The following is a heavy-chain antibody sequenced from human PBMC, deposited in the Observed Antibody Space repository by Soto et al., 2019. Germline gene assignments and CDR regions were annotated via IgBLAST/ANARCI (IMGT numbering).Heavy chain of an antibody. V-gene: IGHV2-5*01. J-gene: IGHJ4*02. CDR2: VYVYYDK. Sequence: QITLQESGPTLVKPTQTLTLTCTFSGFSLTTNAAAVGWVRQPPGKALEWHAVVYVYYDKFYNPSLKSRLTIYKDTSKIQVLLMLTNLDPVATANYFCERRSDPYYLDYWSQGTLLTLSS. CDR1: GFSLTTNAAA. CDR3: ERRSDPYYLDY.